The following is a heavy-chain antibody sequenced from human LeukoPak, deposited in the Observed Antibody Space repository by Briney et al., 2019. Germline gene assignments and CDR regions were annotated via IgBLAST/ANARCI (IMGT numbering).Heavy chain of an antibody. CDR3: ARGLDSSGYYAP. V-gene: IGHV1-3*01. CDR2: INAGNGNT. D-gene: IGHD3-22*01. J-gene: IGHJ5*02. CDR1: GYTFTSYA. Sequence: ASVKVSCKASGYTFTSYAMHWVRQAPGQRLEWMGWINAGNGNTKYSQKFQGRVTITRDTSASAAYMELSSLRSEDTAVYYCARGLDSSGYYAPWGQGTLVTVSS.